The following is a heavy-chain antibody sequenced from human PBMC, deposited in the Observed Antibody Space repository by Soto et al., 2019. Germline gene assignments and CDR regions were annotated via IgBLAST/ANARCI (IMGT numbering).Heavy chain of an antibody. CDR2: ISDSGGST. V-gene: IGHV3-23*01. CDR3: AKVLNYYYYGMDV. CDR1: GFTFSNAW. Sequence: GGSLRLSCAASGFTFSNAWMNWVRQAPGEGLEWVSAISDSGGSTYYADSVKGRFTISRDNSKNTRYLQMNSLRAEDTAVYYCAKVLNYYYYGMDVWGQGTTVTVSS. J-gene: IGHJ6*02.